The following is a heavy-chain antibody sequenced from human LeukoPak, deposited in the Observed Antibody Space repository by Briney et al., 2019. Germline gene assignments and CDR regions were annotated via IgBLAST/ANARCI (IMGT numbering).Heavy chain of an antibody. V-gene: IGHV7-4-1*02. CDR2: INTNTGNP. CDR3: ARADEDGSGSDYYYYGMDV. J-gene: IGHJ6*02. D-gene: IGHD3-10*01. Sequence: ASVKVSCKASGYTFTGYYMHWVRQAPGQGLEWMGWINTNTGNPTYAQGFTGRFVFSLDTSVSTAYLQISSLKAEDTAVYYCARADEDGSGSDYYYYGMDVWGQGTTVTVSS. CDR1: GYTFTGYY.